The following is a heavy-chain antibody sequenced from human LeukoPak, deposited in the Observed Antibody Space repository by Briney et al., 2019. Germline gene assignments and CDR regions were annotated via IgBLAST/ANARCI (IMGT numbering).Heavy chain of an antibody. J-gene: IGHJ3*02. CDR1: GGSFSGYY. CDR2: INHSGST. CDR3: ARGHPVGATDAFDI. V-gene: IGHV4-34*01. Sequence: PSETLSFTCAVYGGSFSGYYWSWIRQPPGKGLEWIGEINHSGSTNYNPSLKSRVTISVDTSKNQFSLKLSSVTAADTAVYYCARGHPVGATDAFDIWGQGTMVTVSS. D-gene: IGHD1-26*01.